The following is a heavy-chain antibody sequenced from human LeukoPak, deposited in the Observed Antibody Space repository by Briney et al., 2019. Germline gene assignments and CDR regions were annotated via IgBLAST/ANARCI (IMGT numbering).Heavy chain of an antibody. CDR1: GGTFITCT. D-gene: IGHD1-1*01. J-gene: IGHJ4*02. V-gene: IGHV1-69*05. CDR2: IIPIFGTA. Sequence: ASVKVSCKASGGTFITCTINWVRQAPGQGLEWMGGIIPIFGTANYAQKFQGRITITTDDSTSTAYMELSSLRSEDTAVYYCATYMLRDNWNVHTFDSWGQGTLVTVSS. CDR3: ATYMLRDNWNVHTFDS.